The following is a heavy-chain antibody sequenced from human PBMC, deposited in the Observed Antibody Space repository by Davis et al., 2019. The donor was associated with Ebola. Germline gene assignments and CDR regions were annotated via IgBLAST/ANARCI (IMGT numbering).Heavy chain of an antibody. V-gene: IGHV1-18*01. CDR2: ISGYDGHT. CDR3: ARPPWD. D-gene: IGHD1-26*01. CDR1: GYAFSNYG. J-gene: IGHJ4*02. Sequence: AASVKVSCKVSGYAFSNYGISWVRQAPGQGLEWMGWISGYDGHTNYAQKFQGRVTVTTDTSTSTAYMELRSLRSDDTAVYYCARPPWDWGQGTLVTVSS.